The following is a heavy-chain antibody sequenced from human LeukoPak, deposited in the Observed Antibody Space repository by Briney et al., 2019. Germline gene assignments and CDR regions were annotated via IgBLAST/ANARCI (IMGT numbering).Heavy chain of an antibody. CDR2: VKSKVNGGTI. D-gene: IGHD4-17*01. CDR1: GLTFSSYP. J-gene: IGHJ4*02. V-gene: IGHV3-15*01. CDR3: STGRGDFLDY. Sequence: GGSLRLSCAASGLTFSSYPMTWVRQAPGKGLEWVGRVKSKVNGGTIDYAAPVRGRVTISRDDSKNTVYLQMNSLKTEDTAVYYCSTGRGDFLDYWGQGTLVTVSS.